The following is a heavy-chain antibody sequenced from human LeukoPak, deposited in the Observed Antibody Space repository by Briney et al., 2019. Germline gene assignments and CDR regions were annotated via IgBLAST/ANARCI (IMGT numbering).Heavy chain of an antibody. CDR2: ISSSSSYI. D-gene: IGHD3-22*01. V-gene: IGHV3-21*04. Sequence: GGSLRLSCAASGFTFSSYSMNWVRQAPGKGLEWVSSISSSSSYIYYADSVKGRFTISRDISKNTLYLQMNSLGAEDTAVYYCAKSQDYYDSRGYYYVHFDYWGQGTLVTVSS. CDR1: GFTFSSYS. J-gene: IGHJ4*02. CDR3: AKSQDYYDSRGYYYVHFDY.